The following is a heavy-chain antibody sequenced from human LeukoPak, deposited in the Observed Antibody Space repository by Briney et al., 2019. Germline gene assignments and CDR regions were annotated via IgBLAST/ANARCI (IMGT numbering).Heavy chain of an antibody. V-gene: IGHV3-48*03. CDR3: AREGDGYNQDY. CDR2: ISSSGSTI. CDR1: GFTFSSYA. Sequence: AGGSLRLSCAASGFTFSSYAMSWVRQAPGKGLEWVSYISSSGSTIYYADSVKGRFTISRDNAKNSLYLQMNSLRAEDTAVYYCAREGDGYNQDYWGQGTLVTISS. D-gene: IGHD5-24*01. J-gene: IGHJ4*02.